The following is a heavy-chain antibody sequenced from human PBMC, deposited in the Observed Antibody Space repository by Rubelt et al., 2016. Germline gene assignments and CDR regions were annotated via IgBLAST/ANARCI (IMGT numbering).Heavy chain of an antibody. V-gene: IGHV4-59*08. J-gene: IGHJ4*02. Sequence: QVQLQESGPGLVKPSETLSLSCTVSGDSINNNYWSWIRQPPGSGLEWIGYIHYSGSTSYNPSLKSRVTISEDTSKNQFSLTRGSVPAADTAVYYCAGQDSWYYFDHWGQGTLVTVSS. CDR2: IHYSGST. D-gene: IGHD4-11*01. CDR3: AGQDSWYYFDH. CDR1: GDSINNNY.